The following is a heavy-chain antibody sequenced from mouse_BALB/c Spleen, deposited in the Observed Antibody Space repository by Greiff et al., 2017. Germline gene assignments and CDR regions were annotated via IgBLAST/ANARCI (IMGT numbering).Heavy chain of an antibody. V-gene: IGHV1S81*02. J-gene: IGHJ1*01. Sequence: QVHVKQSGAELMKPGASVKISCKATGYTFSSYWIEWVKQRPGHGLEWIGEINPSNGRTNYNEKFKSKATLTVDKSSSTAYMQLSSLTSEDSAVYYCARSYYYGSSYGYFDVWGAGTTVTVSS. CDR3: ARSYYYGSSYGYFDV. D-gene: IGHD1-1*01. CDR2: INPSNGRT. CDR1: GYTFSSYW.